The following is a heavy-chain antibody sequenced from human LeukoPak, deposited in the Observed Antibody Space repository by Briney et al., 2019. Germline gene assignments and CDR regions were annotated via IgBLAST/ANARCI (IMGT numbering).Heavy chain of an antibody. V-gene: IGHV3-21*01. J-gene: IGHJ4*02. Sequence: GGSLRLSCAVSGFPFSTFWMNWVRQAPGKGLEWVSSISSSSSYIYYADSVKGRFTISRDNAKNSLYLQMNSLRAEDTAVYYCARNGGSGLFVDYWGQGTLVTVSS. CDR3: ARNGGSGLFVDY. CDR2: ISSSSSYI. D-gene: IGHD3-10*01. CDR1: GFPFSTFW.